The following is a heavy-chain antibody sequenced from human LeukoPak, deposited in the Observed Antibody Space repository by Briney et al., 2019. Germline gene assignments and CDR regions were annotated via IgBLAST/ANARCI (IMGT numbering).Heavy chain of an antibody. V-gene: IGHV3-30*02. Sequence: GGSLRLSCAASGFTFSSYGMHWVRQAPGEGLEWVAFIRYDGSNKYYADSVKGRFTVSRDNSKNTLYLQMNSLRAEDTAVYYCTRVSSKGSGGFDAFDIWGQGTMVTVSS. CDR1: GFTFSSYG. J-gene: IGHJ3*02. CDR3: TRVSSKGSGGFDAFDI. CDR2: IRYDGSNK. D-gene: IGHD3-10*01.